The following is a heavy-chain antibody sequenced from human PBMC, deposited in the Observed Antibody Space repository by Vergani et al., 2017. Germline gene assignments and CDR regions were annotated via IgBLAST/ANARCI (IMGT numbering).Heavy chain of an antibody. J-gene: IGHJ4*02. Sequence: EVQLVESGGGLVQPGGSLRLSCAASGFTFSSYWMSWVRQAPGKGLEWVANIKQDGSEKYYVDSVKGRFTISRDNAKNSLYLQMNSLRAEDTAVYYWAREETPIAGVVPAAPIDYWGQGTLVTVSS. V-gene: IGHV3-7*04. CDR3: AREETPIAGVVPAAPIDY. CDR1: GFTFSSYW. CDR2: IKQDGSEK. D-gene: IGHD2-2*01.